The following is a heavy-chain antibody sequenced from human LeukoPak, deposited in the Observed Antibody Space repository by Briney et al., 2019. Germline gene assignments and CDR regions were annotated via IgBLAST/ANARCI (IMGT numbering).Heavy chain of an antibody. D-gene: IGHD3-22*01. J-gene: IGHJ4*02. CDR3: VKDSSGYAVNYFDY. CDR2: ISSSASII. V-gene: IGHV3-11*01. Sequence: GGSLRLSCAASGFTVSSNYMSWIRQAPGKGLEWVSYISSSASIIYYADSVKGRFTMSRDNAKKSLYLQMNSLRAEDTAVYYCVKDSSGYAVNYFDYWGQGTLVTVSS. CDR1: GFTVSSNY.